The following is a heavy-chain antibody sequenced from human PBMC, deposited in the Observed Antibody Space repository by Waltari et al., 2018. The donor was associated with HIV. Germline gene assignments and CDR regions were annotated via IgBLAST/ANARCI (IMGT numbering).Heavy chain of an antibody. CDR1: GGSFGGHD. CDR3: ARGGLSSPWNRHSYYYGMDV. Sequence: QVQLPQWGAGLLKPSGTLSLTCAVHGGSFGGHDSTRLRQPPGKGAEWIGEINHSGSTNYIPALKSRVTIAVDTSKNQFSLKLGSVTAADTAVYYCARGGLSSPWNRHSYYYGMDVWGQGTMVTVSS. J-gene: IGHJ6*02. D-gene: IGHD1-1*01. V-gene: IGHV4-34*01. CDR2: INHSGST.